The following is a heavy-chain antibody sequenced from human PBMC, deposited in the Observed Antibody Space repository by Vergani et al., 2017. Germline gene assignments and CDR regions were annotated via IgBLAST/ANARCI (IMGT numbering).Heavy chain of an antibody. CDR2: INHSGST. V-gene: IGHV4-34*01. CDR1: GGSFSGYY. D-gene: IGHD1-26*01. Sequence: QVQLPQWGAGLLKPSETLSLTCAVYGGSFSGYYWSWIRQPPGKGLEWIGEINHSGSTNYNPSLKSRVTISVDTSKNQFSLKLSSVTAADTAVYYCARRSYHDAFDIWGQGTMVTVSS. J-gene: IGHJ3*02. CDR3: ARRSYHDAFDI.